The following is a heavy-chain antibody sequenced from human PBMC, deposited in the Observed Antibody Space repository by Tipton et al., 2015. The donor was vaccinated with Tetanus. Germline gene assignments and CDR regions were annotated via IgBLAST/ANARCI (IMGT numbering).Heavy chain of an antibody. D-gene: IGHD3-10*01. CDR3: ARSKLLWFGESLSGFDS. CDR2: VYYTGST. Sequence: TLSLTCTVSGGSMSTYYWSWIRQPPGKGLEWIGYVYYTGSTDYNPSLKSRVTISVDTSKSQFSLRLTSVTAADTAVYYCARSKLLWFGESLSGFDSWGQGTLVTVSA. J-gene: IGHJ4*02. CDR1: GGSMSTYY. V-gene: IGHV4-59*01.